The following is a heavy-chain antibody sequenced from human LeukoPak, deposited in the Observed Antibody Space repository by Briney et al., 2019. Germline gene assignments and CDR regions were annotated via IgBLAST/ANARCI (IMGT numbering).Heavy chain of an antibody. Sequence: SETLSLTCTVSGGSISGDYWSWIRQPPGKGLEWIGYIYYSGSTNYNPSLKSRVTISVDTSKNQFSLKLSSVTAADTAVYYCARRPSSSWYNWFDPWGQGTLVTVSS. CDR1: GGSISGDY. V-gene: IGHV4-59*08. CDR3: ARRPSSSWYNWFDP. CDR2: IYYSGST. J-gene: IGHJ5*02. D-gene: IGHD6-13*01.